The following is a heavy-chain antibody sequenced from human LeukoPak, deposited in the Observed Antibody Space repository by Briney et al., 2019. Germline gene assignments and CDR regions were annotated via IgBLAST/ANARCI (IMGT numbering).Heavy chain of an antibody. D-gene: IGHD1-14*01. J-gene: IGHJ3*02. CDR2: ISAYNGNA. Sequence: VASVKVSCKASGYTFTSYGISWVRQAPGQGLEWMGWISAYNGNANYAQKLQGRVTMTTDTSTSTAYMELRSLRSDDMAVYYCARDKEPGDAFDIWGQGTMVTVSS. CDR1: GYTFTSYG. CDR3: ARDKEPGDAFDI. V-gene: IGHV1-18*03.